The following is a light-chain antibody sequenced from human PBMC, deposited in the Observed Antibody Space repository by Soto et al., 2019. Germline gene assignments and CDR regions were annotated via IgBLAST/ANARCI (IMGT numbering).Light chain of an antibody. V-gene: IGLV2-23*02. CDR2: EVS. J-gene: IGLJ1*01. CDR1: SSDVGSNDL. Sequence: QSVLSRPASVSGSPGQSLTITCTGTSSDVGSNDLVSWYQQHPVKAPKLMIYEVSKRPSGISNRFSGSKSGNTASLTISGLQAEDEGDYYCCSYVGRSDSYVFGAGTKVTVL. CDR3: CSYVGRSDSYV.